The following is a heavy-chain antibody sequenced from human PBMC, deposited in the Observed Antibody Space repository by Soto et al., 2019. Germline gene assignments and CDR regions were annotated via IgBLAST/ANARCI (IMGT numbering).Heavy chain of an antibody. Sequence: GGSLRLSCAASGFTFSSYAMHWVRQAPGKGLEWVAVISYDGSNKYYADSVKGRFTISRDNSKNTLYLQMNSLRAEDTAVYYCARLRRDGYKHYYYYGMDVWGQGTTVTVSS. CDR3: ARLRRDGYKHYYYYGMDV. CDR2: ISYDGSNK. CDR1: GFTFSSYA. J-gene: IGHJ6*02. D-gene: IGHD5-12*01. V-gene: IGHV3-30-3*01.